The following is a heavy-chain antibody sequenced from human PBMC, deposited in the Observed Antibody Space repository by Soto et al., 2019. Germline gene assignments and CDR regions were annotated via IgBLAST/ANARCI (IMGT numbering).Heavy chain of an antibody. Sequence: GASVKVSCKASGGTFSSYTISWVRQAPGQGLEWMGRIIPILGIANYAQKFQGRVTITADKSTSTAYMELSSLRSEDTAVYYCARDSTNYYDSSGYGDWYFDLWGRGTLVTGSS. CDR2: IIPILGIA. CDR1: GGTFSSYT. J-gene: IGHJ2*01. CDR3: ARDSTNYYDSSGYGDWYFDL. D-gene: IGHD3-22*01. V-gene: IGHV1-69*04.